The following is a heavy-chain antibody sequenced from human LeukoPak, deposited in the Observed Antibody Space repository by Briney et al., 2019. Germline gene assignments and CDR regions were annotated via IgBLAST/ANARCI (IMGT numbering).Heavy chain of an antibody. CDR1: GFTFSSYA. J-gene: IGHJ4*02. Sequence: GGPLRHSCAASGFTFSSYAMIGVRQAPGKGLEWVAALSGSGGSTYYANSVKGRFTISRDNSKNTLYLQMNSLRAEDTAVYYCAKFPGAYCSGSFHYWGQGTLVTVSS. D-gene: IGHD2-15*01. V-gene: IGHV3-23*01. CDR2: LSGSGGST. CDR3: AKFPGAYCSGSFHY.